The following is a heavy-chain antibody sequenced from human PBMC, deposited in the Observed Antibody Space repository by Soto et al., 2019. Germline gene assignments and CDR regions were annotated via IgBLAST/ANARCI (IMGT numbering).Heavy chain of an antibody. CDR2: IYYSGST. V-gene: IGHV4-31*03. Sequence: SETLSLTCTVSGGSISSGGYDWSCIRQHPGKGLEWNGYIYYSGSTYHNPSLKSRVTISVDTSKNQFSLKLSSVTAADTAVYYCATTTGYYFDYWGQGTLVTLSS. D-gene: IGHD3-9*01. CDR1: GGSISSGGYD. J-gene: IGHJ4*02. CDR3: ATTTGYYFDY.